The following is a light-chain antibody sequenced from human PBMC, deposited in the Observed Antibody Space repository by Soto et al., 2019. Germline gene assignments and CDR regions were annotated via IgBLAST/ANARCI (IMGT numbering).Light chain of an antibody. CDR1: QSVSRY. Sequence: EIVLTQSPDTLSLSPGERATLSCRASQSVSRYLAWYQQKPGQAPRLLIYDASNRATGIPARFSGSGSGTDFTLTISSLEPEDFAVYYCQQRSNWPRTFGQGTKVEIK. CDR2: DAS. CDR3: QQRSNWPRT. V-gene: IGKV3-11*01. J-gene: IGKJ1*01.